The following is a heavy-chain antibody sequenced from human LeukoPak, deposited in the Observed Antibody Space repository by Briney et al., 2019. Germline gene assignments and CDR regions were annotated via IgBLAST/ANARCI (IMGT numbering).Heavy chain of an antibody. J-gene: IGHJ4*02. CDR1: GFTFSSYS. CDR2: ISSSSSYI. CDR3: ARDRDNWNYGYPDY. V-gene: IGHV3-21*01. D-gene: IGHD1-7*01. Sequence: GGSLRLSCAASGFTFSSYSMNWVRQAPGKGLEWVSSISSSSSYIYYADSVKGRFTISRDNAKNSLYLQMNSLRAEDTAVYYCARDRDNWNYGYPDYWGQGTLVTVSS.